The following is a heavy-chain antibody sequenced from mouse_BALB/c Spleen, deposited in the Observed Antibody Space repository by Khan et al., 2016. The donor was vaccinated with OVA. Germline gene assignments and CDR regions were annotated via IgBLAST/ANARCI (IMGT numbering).Heavy chain of an antibody. Sequence: QVQLKQSGPGLVQPSQSLSITCTVSGFSLTSYGVHWVRQSPGKGLEWLGVIWSGGSTDYNAVFISRLNISKDNSKSQAFFKMNSLQANDTAIYYCARNYDYDEGLAYGGQGTLVTVSA. J-gene: IGHJ3*01. CDR1: GFSLTSYG. D-gene: IGHD2-4*01. CDR2: IWSGGST. CDR3: ARNYDYDEGLAY. V-gene: IGHV2-2*02.